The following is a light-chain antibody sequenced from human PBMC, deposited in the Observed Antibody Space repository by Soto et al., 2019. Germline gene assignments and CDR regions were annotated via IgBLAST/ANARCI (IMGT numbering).Light chain of an antibody. J-gene: IGKJ1*01. CDR1: QSVRSGY. Sequence: ETVLTQSPGTLSLSPGERATLSCRASQSVRSGYLAWFQQKPGQAPRLLIYGASSRATGIPDRFSGSGSGTDFTLTISRLEPEDFAVYYCQQYGTSPWTFGQGTKVEIK. V-gene: IGKV3-20*01. CDR3: QQYGTSPWT. CDR2: GAS.